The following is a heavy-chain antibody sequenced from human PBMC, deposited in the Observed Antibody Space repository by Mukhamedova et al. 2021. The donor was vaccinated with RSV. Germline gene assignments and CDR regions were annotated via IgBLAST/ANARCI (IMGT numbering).Heavy chain of an antibody. CDR3: ARDIVVVPAAQYYFDY. D-gene: IGHD2-2*01. V-gene: IGHV4-38-2*02. J-gene: IGHJ4*02. Sequence: RQPPGKGLEWIGSIYHSGSTYYNPSLKSRVTISVDTSKNQFSLKLSSVTAADTAVYYCARDIVVVPAAQYYFDYWGQGTLVIVS. CDR2: IYHSGST.